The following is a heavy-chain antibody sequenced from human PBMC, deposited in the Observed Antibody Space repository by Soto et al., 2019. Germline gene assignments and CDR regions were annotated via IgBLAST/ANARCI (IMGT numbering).Heavy chain of an antibody. CDR2: ISSSSSYR. V-gene: IGHV3-21*01. J-gene: IGHJ6*02. CDR1: GFTFSGYG. D-gene: IGHD3-10*01. CDR3: VRGGGDYYVSGRLNAMDV. Sequence: EVQLVESGGGLVKPGGSLRLSCEASGFTFSGYGMNWVRQTPGKGLEWVSSISSSSSYRYYADSVKGRFTISRDNAKNSVYLQINSLRAEDRAVYYCVRGGGDYYVSGRLNAMDVWGQGTTVTVSS.